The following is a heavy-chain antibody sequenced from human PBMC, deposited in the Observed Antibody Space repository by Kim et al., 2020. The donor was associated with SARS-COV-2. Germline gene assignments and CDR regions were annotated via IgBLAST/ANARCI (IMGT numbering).Heavy chain of an antibody. Sequence: GGSLRLSCEASGFTFKEYGMTWVRQVPGKGLECVAAITWNGGVTGYADSVKGRFIISRDNAKNFLYLQMNSLRAEDTAFYYCARGAEILTGPIDLWGQGT. V-gene: IGHV3-20*04. CDR2: ITWNGGVT. CDR3: ARGAEILTGPIDL. CDR1: GFTFKEYG. D-gene: IGHD3-9*01. J-gene: IGHJ1*01.